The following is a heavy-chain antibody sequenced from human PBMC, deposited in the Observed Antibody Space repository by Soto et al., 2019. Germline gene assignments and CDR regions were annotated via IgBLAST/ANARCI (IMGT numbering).Heavy chain of an antibody. CDR2: IHYTGSV. Sequence: QIQLQESGPGLVRPSQTLSLTCTVSGGSLNSEHHHWTWIRQAPGKGLEWIGYIHYTGSVRYNPSLQSRITMSVDTSKNLFSLNLSSVTAADTAVYFCVREDDGGDRDYYGLDVWGQGTMVTVSS. CDR3: VREDDGGDRDYYGLDV. CDR1: GGSLNSEHHH. J-gene: IGHJ6*02. D-gene: IGHD2-21*02. V-gene: IGHV4-30-4*01.